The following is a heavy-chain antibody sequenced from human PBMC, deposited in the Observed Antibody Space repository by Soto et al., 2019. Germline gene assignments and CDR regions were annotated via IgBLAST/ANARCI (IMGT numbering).Heavy chain of an antibody. D-gene: IGHD3-16*01. CDR2: IYYSGTT. J-gene: IGHJ5*02. CDR1: GGSISSGDYY. CDR3: ARGSQSLTVWDWFDP. V-gene: IGHV4-30-4*01. Sequence: QVQLQESGPGLVKPSQTLSLTCTVSGGSISSGDYYWSWIRQPPGKGLEWIGYIYYSGTTYYNPSLKSRVTISVDTSKNQFSLKLSSTTAADTAVYYCARGSQSLTVWDWFDPWGQGTLVTVSS.